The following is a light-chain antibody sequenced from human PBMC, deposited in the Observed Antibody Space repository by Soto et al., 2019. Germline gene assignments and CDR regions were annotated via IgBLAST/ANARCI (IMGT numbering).Light chain of an antibody. Sequence: QSVLTQSPSASASLGASVKLTCTLSSGHSSYAIAWHQQQPEKGPRYLMKLNSDGSHSKGDGIPDRFSGSSSGAERYLTISSLQYEDEADYYCQTWGTGFQFFGGGTKLTVL. CDR3: QTWGTGFQF. CDR2: LNSDGSH. CDR1: SGHSSYA. V-gene: IGLV4-69*01. J-gene: IGLJ2*01.